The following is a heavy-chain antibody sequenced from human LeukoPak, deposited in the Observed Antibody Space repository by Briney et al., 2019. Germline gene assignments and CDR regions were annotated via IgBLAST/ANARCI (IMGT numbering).Heavy chain of an antibody. Sequence: GGSLRLSCAASGFTFSTYSINWVRQAPGKGLEWVSLISGSSNYIYYADSVKGRFTISRDNSKNTLYLQMNSLRAEDTAVYYCAKIVARNFDYWGQGTLVTVSS. J-gene: IGHJ4*02. CDR3: AKIVARNFDY. V-gene: IGHV3-21*01. D-gene: IGHD5-12*01. CDR2: ISGSSNYI. CDR1: GFTFSTYS.